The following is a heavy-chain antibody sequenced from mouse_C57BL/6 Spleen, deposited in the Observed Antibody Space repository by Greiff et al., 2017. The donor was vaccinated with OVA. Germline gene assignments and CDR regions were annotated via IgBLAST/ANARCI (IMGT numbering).Heavy chain of an antibody. CDR3: APTGYGSSYGYFDV. CDR1: GFNITDYY. D-gene: IGHD1-1*01. J-gene: IGHJ1*03. Sequence: EVQLQQSGAELVKPGASVKLSCTASGFNITDYYMHWVKQRTEQGLEWIGRIDPEDGDTKYAQKFQGKATITADKSSNTAYLQLSSLTSEDTAVYYCAPTGYGSSYGYFDVWGTGTTVTVSS. CDR2: IDPEDGDT. V-gene: IGHV14-2*01.